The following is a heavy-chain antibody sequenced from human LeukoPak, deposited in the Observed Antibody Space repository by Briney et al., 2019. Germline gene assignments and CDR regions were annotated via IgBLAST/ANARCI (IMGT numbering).Heavy chain of an antibody. Sequence: GGSLRLSCTASGFSFSSYAMHWVRQAPGKGLEWVAVVSDAGSSEYYADSVKGRFTISRDNSKNTLYLQMNSLRAEDTAVYYCANLITMVSKGYFDYWGQGTLVTVSS. CDR3: ANLITMVSKGYFDY. J-gene: IGHJ4*02. CDR1: GFSFSSYA. V-gene: IGHV3-30-3*01. D-gene: IGHD3-10*01. CDR2: VSDAGSSE.